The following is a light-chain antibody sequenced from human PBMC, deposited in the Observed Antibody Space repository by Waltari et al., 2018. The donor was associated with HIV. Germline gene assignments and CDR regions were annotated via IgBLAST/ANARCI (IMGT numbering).Light chain of an antibody. J-gene: IGLJ2*01. CDR2: DVS. CDR1: SRDVGGYRY. V-gene: IGLV2-14*03. CDR3: SSYSSSTALVV. Sequence: QSALPQPASVSGAPGQSITISCTGTSRDVGGYRYVSWYQQHPGKAPKIMIFDVSNRPSGVCNRFSGSKSGNTASRTISGLQAEDEAHYFCSSYSSSTALVVFGGGTKVTVL.